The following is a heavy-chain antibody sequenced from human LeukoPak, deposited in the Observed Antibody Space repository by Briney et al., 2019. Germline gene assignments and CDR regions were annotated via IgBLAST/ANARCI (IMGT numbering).Heavy chain of an antibody. Sequence: SETLSLTCTVSGGSIGSSNYYWGWIRQPPGRGLEWIGIIYYSGSTYYNPSLKSRVTISVDTSKNQLSLKLSSLTAADTAVYYCARDSLAAIAARPVGFDPWGQGTLVTVSS. CDR1: GGSIGSSNYY. CDR3: ARDSLAAIAARPVGFDP. D-gene: IGHD6-6*01. V-gene: IGHV4-39*07. CDR2: IYYSGST. J-gene: IGHJ5*02.